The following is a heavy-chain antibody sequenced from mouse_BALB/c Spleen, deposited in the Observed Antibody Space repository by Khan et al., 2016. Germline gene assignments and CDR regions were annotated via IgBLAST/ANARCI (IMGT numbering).Heavy chain of an antibody. CDR2: ISTYTGEP. Sequence: QIQLVQSGPELKKPGETVKISCKASGCTFTNYGMNWVKQAPGKVLKWMGWISTYTGEPTYADDFKGRFAFSVETSPSTASLRINNLKTEDMANYFCSRSNRYEWGFYAMDYWGQGTSVTVSS. CDR3: SRSNRYEWGFYAMDY. J-gene: IGHJ4*01. CDR1: GCTFTNYG. V-gene: IGHV9-1*02. D-gene: IGHD2-12*01.